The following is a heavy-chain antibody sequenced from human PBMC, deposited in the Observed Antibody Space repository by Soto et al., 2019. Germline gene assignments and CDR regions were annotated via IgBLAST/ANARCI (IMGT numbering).Heavy chain of an antibody. Sequence: SVKVSCKASGGTFSSYAISWVRQAPGQGLEWMGGIIPIFGTANYAQKFQGRVTITADESTSTAYMELSSLRSEDTAVYYCARGAAAGPYNWFDPWGQGTLVTVSS. D-gene: IGHD6-13*01. CDR1: GGTFSSYA. J-gene: IGHJ5*02. CDR3: ARGAAAGPYNWFDP. CDR2: IIPIFGTA. V-gene: IGHV1-69*13.